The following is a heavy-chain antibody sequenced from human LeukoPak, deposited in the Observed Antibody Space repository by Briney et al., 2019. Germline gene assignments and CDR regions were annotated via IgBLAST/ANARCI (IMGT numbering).Heavy chain of an antibody. CDR3: ARGIEEHIVVVVAPTPAGAFDI. CDR1: GGTFSSYA. J-gene: IGHJ3*02. CDR2: IIPIFGTA. D-gene: IGHD2-15*01. Sequence: GASVKVSCKASGGTFSSYAISWVRQAPGQGLEWMGGIIPIFGTANYAQKFQGRVTITADKSTSTGYMELSSLRSEDTAVYYCARGIEEHIVVVVAPTPAGAFDIWGQGTMVTVSS. V-gene: IGHV1-69*06.